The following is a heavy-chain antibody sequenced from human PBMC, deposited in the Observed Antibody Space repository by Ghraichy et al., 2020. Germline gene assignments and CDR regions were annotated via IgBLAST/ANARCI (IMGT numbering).Heavy chain of an antibody. CDR1: GGSISSGGYY. CDR2: IYYSGST. J-gene: IGHJ6*02. CDR3: ARETRGPYYDFAPGGMDV. Sequence: SETLSLTCTVSGGSISSGGYYWSWIRQHPGKGLEWIGYIYYSGSTYYNPSLKSRVTISVDTSKNQFSLKLSSVTAADTAVYYCARETRGPYYDFAPGGMDVWGQGTTVTVSS. V-gene: IGHV4-31*03. D-gene: IGHD3-3*01.